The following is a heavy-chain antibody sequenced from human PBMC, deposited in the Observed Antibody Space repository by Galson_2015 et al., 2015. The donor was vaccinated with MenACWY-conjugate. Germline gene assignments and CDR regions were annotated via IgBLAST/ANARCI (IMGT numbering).Heavy chain of an antibody. J-gene: IGHJ4*02. CDR2: IRSSGSAI. CDR3: ARAEVYSGHLDY. V-gene: IGHV3-48*04. Sequence: ALRLSCAASGFTFSLFCMNWVRQAPGKGLEWVSYIRSSGSAIYYADSMRGRFTISRDNAKNSLYLQLNSLRAEDTAVYYCARAEVYSGHLDYWGQGTLVTVSS. D-gene: IGHD5-12*01. CDR1: GFTFSLFC.